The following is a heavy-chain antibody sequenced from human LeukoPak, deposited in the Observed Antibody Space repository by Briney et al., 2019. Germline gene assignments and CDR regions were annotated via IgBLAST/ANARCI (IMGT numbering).Heavy chain of an antibody. Sequence: ASVKVSCKASGGTFSSYATSWVRQAPGQGLEWMGRIIPIFGTANYAQKFQGRVTITTDESTSTAYMELSSLRSEDTAVYYCARAGYYDSSGYYRETYYFDYWGQGTLVTVSS. D-gene: IGHD3-22*01. J-gene: IGHJ4*02. CDR2: IIPIFGTA. V-gene: IGHV1-69*05. CDR1: GGTFSSYA. CDR3: ARAGYYDSSGYYRETYYFDY.